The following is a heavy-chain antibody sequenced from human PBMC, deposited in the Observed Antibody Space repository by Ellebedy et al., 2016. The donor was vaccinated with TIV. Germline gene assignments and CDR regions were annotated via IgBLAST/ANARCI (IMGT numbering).Heavy chain of an antibody. CDR3: ARGRGYSYDVCDI. CDR2: INPSDDTK. D-gene: IGHD5-18*01. J-gene: IGHJ3*02. Sequence: AASVKVSCKASGYTFSNYYMHWVRQAPGQGLGWMGIINPSDDTKSYAQNFQGRVTVTRDTSTSTVYMELSSLRSEDTAVYYCARGRGYSYDVCDIWGQGTMVTVSS. CDR1: GYTFSNYY. V-gene: IGHV1-46*01.